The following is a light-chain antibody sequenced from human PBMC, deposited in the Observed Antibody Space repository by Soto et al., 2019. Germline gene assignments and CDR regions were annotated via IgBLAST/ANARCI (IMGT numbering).Light chain of an antibody. Sequence: EVVLTQSPGTLYLSPGERATISCRASQSVRNTYLAWYQQKPGQAPRLLIFGASSRDTGIPDRFSGSGSGTDFTLTISRLEAEDFAVYYCQQYDNSQRTFGQGTKVEIK. CDR1: QSVRNTY. V-gene: IGKV3-20*01. CDR3: QQYDNSQRT. J-gene: IGKJ1*01. CDR2: GAS.